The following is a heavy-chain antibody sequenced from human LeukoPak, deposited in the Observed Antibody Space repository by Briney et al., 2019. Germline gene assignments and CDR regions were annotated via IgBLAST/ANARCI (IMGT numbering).Heavy chain of an antibody. CDR2: IHYSGST. V-gene: IGHV4-30-4*01. CDR1: GGSISSGDYY. Sequence: PSQTLSLTCTVSGGSISSGDYYWSWLRQPPGKGLEWIVYIHYSGSTYYNPSLKSRVTISVDTSKNQFSLKLSSVTAADTAVYYCARDSLRLGELSLYPEYPQYYYYGMDVWGQGTTVTVSS. CDR3: ARDSLRLGELSLYPEYPQYYYYGMDV. J-gene: IGHJ6*02. D-gene: IGHD3-16*02.